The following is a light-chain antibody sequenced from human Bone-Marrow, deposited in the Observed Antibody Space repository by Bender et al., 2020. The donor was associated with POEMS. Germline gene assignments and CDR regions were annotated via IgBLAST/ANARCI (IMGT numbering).Light chain of an antibody. CDR3: ATWDDTLRGV. CDR1: NANIGNHY. CDR2: SDN. V-gene: IGLV1-47*02. Sequence: QSVLTQPPSASGTPGQRVSISCSGSNANIGNHYVYWYQHLPGTAPKLLIYSDNQRPSGVPDRFSGSKSGTSASLAISGLRSEDEGDYYCATWDDTLRGVFGGGTKLTVL. J-gene: IGLJ3*02.